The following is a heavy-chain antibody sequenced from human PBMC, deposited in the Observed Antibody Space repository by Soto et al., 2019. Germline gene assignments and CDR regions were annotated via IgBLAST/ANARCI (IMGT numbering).Heavy chain of an antibody. CDR3: ARDKEGGYSAASPFEY. V-gene: IGHV1-18*01. CDR2: ISAYNGNT. Sequence: QVQLVQSGAEVKKPGASVKVSCKASGYTFTTYGVSWVRQAPGQGLEWMGWISAYNGNTNYAQKVQGRVTMTTDTSTGTAYMELRGLRSDDTAVYYCARDKEGGYSAASPFEYWGQGTLVTVSS. D-gene: IGHD5-18*01. CDR1: GYTFTTYG. J-gene: IGHJ4*02.